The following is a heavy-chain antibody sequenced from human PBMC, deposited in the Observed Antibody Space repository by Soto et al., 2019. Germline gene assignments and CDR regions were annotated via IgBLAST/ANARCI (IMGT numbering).Heavy chain of an antibody. D-gene: IGHD6-19*01. Sequence: QVQLVESGGGVVQPGRSLRLSCAASGFTFSSYAMHWVRQAPGKGLEWVAVISYDGSNKYYADSVKGRFTISRDNSKNELYLQMKSQRAEDTFMYYFASPSTTSIAVAGRHFDYWGKGTLVTVFS. V-gene: IGHV3-30-3*01. J-gene: IGHJ4*02. CDR3: ASPSTTSIAVAGRHFDY. CDR2: ISYDGSNK. CDR1: GFTFSSYA.